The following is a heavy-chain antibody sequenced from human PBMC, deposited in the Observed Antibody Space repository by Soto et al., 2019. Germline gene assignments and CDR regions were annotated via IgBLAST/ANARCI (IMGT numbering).Heavy chain of an antibody. J-gene: IGHJ5*02. CDR1: GFTFSSYG. V-gene: IGHV3-30*18. D-gene: IGHD6-19*01. CDR3: AKLSVAGTGGGCDNWFDH. CDR2: ISYDGSNK. Sequence: QVQLVESGGGVVPPGRSLRLSCAASGFTFSSYGMHWVRQAPGKGLEWVAVISYDGSNKYYADSVKGRFTISRDNSKNTLYLQMNSLRAEDTAVYYCAKLSVAGTGGGCDNWFDHWGQGTLVTVSS.